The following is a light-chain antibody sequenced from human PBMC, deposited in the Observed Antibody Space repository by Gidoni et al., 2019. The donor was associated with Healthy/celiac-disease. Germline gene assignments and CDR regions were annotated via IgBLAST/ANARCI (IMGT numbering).Light chain of an antibody. Sequence: TQLTPSPSSLSASVGDRVTITCRASQSISSYLNWYQQKPGKAPKLLIYAASSLQSGVPSKFSGSGSGTDFTLNIRSLQPEDFATYYCQQSYSTPYTFGQGTKLEIK. CDR3: QQSYSTPYT. V-gene: IGKV1-39*01. J-gene: IGKJ2*01. CDR1: QSISSY. CDR2: AAS.